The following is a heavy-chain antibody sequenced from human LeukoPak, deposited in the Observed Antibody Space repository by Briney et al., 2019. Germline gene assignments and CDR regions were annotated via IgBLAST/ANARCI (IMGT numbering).Heavy chain of an antibody. CDR2: INASGGST. D-gene: IGHD3-22*01. V-gene: IGHV3-23*01. CDR1: GFTFSSYA. CDR3: AKDADISVELVVITSFDS. J-gene: IGHJ4*02. Sequence: GGSLRLSCAASGFTFSSYAMSWVRQAPGKGLEWVSDINASGGSTYYADSVKGRFTISRDNSKNMLYLQMNSLRAEDTALYYCAKDADISVELVVITSFDSWGQGTLVTVSS.